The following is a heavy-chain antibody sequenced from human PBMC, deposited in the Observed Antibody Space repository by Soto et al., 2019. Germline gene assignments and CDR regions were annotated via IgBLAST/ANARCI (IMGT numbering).Heavy chain of an antibody. D-gene: IGHD2-15*01. CDR1: GFTFSSYV. Sequence: QVQLVESGGGVVQPGRSLRLSCAASGFTFSSYVMHWVRQAPGKGLEWVAIISYDGNNKYYADSVKGRFTISRDNSKNTLYLQRNSLRAEDTAVYYCARAGCDGGSCYTLVGLRYGMDVWGQGTTVTVS. J-gene: IGHJ6*02. CDR3: ARAGCDGGSCYTLVGLRYGMDV. CDR2: ISYDGNNK. V-gene: IGHV3-30-3*01.